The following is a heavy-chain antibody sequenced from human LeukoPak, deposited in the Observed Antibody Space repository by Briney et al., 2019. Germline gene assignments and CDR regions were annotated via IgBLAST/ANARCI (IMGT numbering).Heavy chain of an antibody. CDR2: ISGSGGST. V-gene: IGHV3-23*01. Sequence: GGSLRLSCAASGFTFSSYAMSWVRQAPGKGLEWDSAISGSGGSTYYADSVKGRFTISRDNSKNTLYLQMNSLRAEDTAVYYCAKGIGYYYDSSGYYWGQGTLVTVSS. CDR3: AKGIGYYYDSSGYY. J-gene: IGHJ4*02. D-gene: IGHD3-22*01. CDR1: GFTFSSYA.